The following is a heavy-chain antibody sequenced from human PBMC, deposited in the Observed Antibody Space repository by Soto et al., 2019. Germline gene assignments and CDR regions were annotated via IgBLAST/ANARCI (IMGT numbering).Heavy chain of an antibody. CDR2: IFSNDEQ. CDR1: GFSLSNARMG. V-gene: IGHV2-26*01. D-gene: IGHD3-10*01. J-gene: IGHJ4*02. CDR3: ARTPEVGFGELSPFDY. Sequence: QVTLKESGPVLVKPTETLTLTCTVSGFSLSNARMGVSWIRQPPGKALEWLAHIFSNDEQSYSTSLKSRLTISKETSKSQVDLTMTNMDPVDTATYYCARTPEVGFGELSPFDYGGQGNLVNVSA.